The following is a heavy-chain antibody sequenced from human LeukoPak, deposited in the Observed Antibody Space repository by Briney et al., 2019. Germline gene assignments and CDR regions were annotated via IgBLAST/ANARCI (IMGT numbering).Heavy chain of an antibody. CDR1: GFSFSTYG. V-gene: IGHV3-33*06. J-gene: IGHJ4*02. D-gene: IGHD6-6*01. CDR3: AKDRETYEYTFDY. CDR2: MWYDGSKD. Sequence: GGSLRLSCAASGFSFSTYGIHWVRQAPGKGLEWVAVMWYDGSKDYYADSVKGRFTISRDNSKNTLYLQMNNLRAEDTAVYYCAKDRETYEYTFDYWGQGTLVTVSS.